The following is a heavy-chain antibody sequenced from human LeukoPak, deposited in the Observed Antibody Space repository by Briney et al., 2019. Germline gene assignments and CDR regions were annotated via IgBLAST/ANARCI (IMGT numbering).Heavy chain of an antibody. V-gene: IGHV3-23*01. Sequence: GGSLRISCTASGLIFRNFVMTWVRQAPGKGQEWVASIGGSDGTTDYAGSVKDRFTISRDNSRNTLYLQMNFLRVEDIAIYYFSKGAWRTFFDNWGQGVLVTVAS. D-gene: IGHD1-1*01. J-gene: IGHJ4*02. CDR2: IGGSDGTT. CDR1: GLIFRNFV. CDR3: SKGAWRTFFDN.